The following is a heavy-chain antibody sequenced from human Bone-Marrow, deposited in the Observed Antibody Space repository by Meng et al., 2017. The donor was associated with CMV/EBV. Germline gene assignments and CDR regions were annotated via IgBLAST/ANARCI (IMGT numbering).Heavy chain of an antibody. D-gene: IGHD3-22*01. CDR1: GGSFSGYY. Sequence: GSLRLSCAAYGGSFSGYYWSWIRQPPGKGLEWIGEINHSGSTNYNPSLKSRVTISVDTSKNQFSLKLSSVTAADTAVYYCARHIREYYYDSKGSYFDYWGQGTLVTVSS. CDR2: INHSGST. J-gene: IGHJ4*02. V-gene: IGHV4-34*01. CDR3: ARHIREYYYDSKGSYFDY.